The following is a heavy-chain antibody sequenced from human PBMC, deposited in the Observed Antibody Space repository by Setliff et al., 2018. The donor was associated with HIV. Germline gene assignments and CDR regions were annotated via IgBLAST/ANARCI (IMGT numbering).Heavy chain of an antibody. CDR2: IRSKTYSAAT. CDR3: TTDLGSGRFSWNNN. J-gene: IGHJ4*02. V-gene: IGHV3-49*04. D-gene: IGHD1-26*01. CDR1: GFTIGDYA. Sequence: PGESLKISCTASGFTIGDYAMSWVRQAPGKGLEWVGFIRSKTYSAATTYAASVKGRFTISRDDSKNTLSLQMNSLKTEDTAIYYCTTDLGSGRFSWNNNWGQGTLVTVSS.